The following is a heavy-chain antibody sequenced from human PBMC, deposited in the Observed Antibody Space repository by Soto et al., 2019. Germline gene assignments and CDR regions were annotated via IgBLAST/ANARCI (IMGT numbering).Heavy chain of an antibody. D-gene: IGHD5-12*01. CDR2: IYWNDDK. V-gene: IGHV2-5*01. Sequence: QITLKESGPTLVKPTQTLTLTCTFSGFSLNTSGVGVGWIRQPPGKALEWLAVIYWNDDKRYSPSLKSRLTITKGTSDNQVVLTMTNVDPVDTASYYCAHFNGYEEFEYWGQGTLVTVSS. J-gene: IGHJ4*02. CDR3: AHFNGYEEFEY. CDR1: GFSLNTSGVG.